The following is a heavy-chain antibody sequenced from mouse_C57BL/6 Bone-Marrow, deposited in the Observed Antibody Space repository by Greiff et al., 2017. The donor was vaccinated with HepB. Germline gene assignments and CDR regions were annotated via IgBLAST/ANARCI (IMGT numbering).Heavy chain of an antibody. D-gene: IGHD1-1*01. CDR1: GFTFSDYY. J-gene: IGHJ1*03. CDR2: ISNGGGST. Sequence: EVMLVESGGGLVQPGGSLKLSCAASGFTFSDYYMYWVRQTPEKRLEWVAYISNGGGSTYYPDTVKGRFTISRDNAKNTLYLQMSRLKSEDTSMYYCARTTVVAYWYFDVWGTGTTVTVSS. V-gene: IGHV5-12*01. CDR3: ARTTVVAYWYFDV.